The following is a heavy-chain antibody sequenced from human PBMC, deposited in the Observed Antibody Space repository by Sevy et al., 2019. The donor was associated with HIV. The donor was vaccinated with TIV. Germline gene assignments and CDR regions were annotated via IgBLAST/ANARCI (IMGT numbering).Heavy chain of an antibody. CDR3: ARIAMWFGELTA. CDR2: ISSSSSYI. D-gene: IGHD3-10*01. V-gene: IGHV3-21*01. CDR1: GFTFSSYS. J-gene: IGHJ4*02. Sequence: GGSLRLSCAASGFTFSSYSMNWVRQAPGKGLEWVSSISSSSSYIYYADSVKGRFTISRDNAKNSLYPQMNSLRAEDTAVYYCARIAMWFGELTAWGQGTLVTVSS.